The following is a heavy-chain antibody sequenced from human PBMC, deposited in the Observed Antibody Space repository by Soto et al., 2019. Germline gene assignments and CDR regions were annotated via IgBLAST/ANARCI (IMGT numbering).Heavy chain of an antibody. CDR3: AKDPDIVVVVPPTRWFDP. CDR2: ISGSGGST. D-gene: IGHD2-15*01. CDR1: GFTSSSYA. Sequence: EVQLLESGGGLVQPGGSLRLSCAASGFTSSSYAMSWVRQAPGKGLEWVSAISGSGGSTYYADSVKGRFSISRDNSKNTLYLQMNSLRAEDTALYYCAKDPDIVVVVPPTRWFDPWGQGTLVTVSS. V-gene: IGHV3-23*01. J-gene: IGHJ5*02.